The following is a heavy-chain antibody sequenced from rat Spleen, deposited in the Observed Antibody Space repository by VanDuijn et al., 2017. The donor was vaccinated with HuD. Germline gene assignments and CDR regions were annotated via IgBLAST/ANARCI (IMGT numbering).Heavy chain of an antibody. CDR3: TTDRSFGSFDY. J-gene: IGHJ2*01. V-gene: IGHV5-20*01. Sequence: EVQLVESGGGLVQPGXXLKLSCXXXGXXXTNXXXAWXLQAPVKGLEGGASISYDGGRTYYRDSVRGRFTISRDNAKSTLYLQMDSLRSEDTATYYCTTDRSFGSFDYWGQGVMVTVSS. D-gene: IGHD4-3*01. CDR1: GXXXTNXX. CDR2: ISYDGGRT.